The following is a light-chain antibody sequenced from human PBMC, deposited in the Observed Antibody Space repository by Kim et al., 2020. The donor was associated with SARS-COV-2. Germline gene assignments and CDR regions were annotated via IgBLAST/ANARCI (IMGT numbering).Light chain of an antibody. CDR3: QHYSKWPPWT. Sequence: SPEDRATVSCRASLSVDINLAWYQQKAGQPPRLLSYDASSRATGSPARFSGRGSGTEFTLTISSLQPEDFAVYYCQHYSKWPPWTFGRGTKLEI. CDR2: DAS. CDR1: LSVDIN. V-gene: IGKV3-15*01. J-gene: IGKJ1*01.